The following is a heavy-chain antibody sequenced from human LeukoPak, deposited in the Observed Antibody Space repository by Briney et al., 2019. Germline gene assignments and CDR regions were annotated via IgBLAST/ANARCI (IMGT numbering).Heavy chain of an antibody. CDR3: AREGYSYGSDY. CDR2: IYYSGST. V-gene: IGHV4-59*01. D-gene: IGHD5-18*01. CDR1: GGSISSYY. J-gene: IGHJ4*02. Sequence: PSETLSLTCTVSGGSISSYYWSWIRQPPGKGLEWIGYIYYSGSTNYNPSLKSRVTISVDTSKNQFSLKLSSVTAADTAVYHCAREGYSYGSDYWGQGTLVTVSS.